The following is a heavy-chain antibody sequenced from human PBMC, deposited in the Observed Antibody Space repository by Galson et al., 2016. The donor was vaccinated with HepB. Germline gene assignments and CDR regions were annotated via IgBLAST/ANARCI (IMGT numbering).Heavy chain of an antibody. V-gene: IGHV3-7*03. Sequence: SLRLSCAAAGFSFSTYWMSWVRQAPGKGLEWVANIKEDGSEKYYVDSVKGRFAISRDSAKNSLFLEMNSLRAEDTAIYYCAKDDGWLASSWGQGTLVTVST. CDR1: GFSFSTYW. CDR3: AKDDGWLASS. J-gene: IGHJ5*02. D-gene: IGHD6-19*01. CDR2: IKEDGSEK.